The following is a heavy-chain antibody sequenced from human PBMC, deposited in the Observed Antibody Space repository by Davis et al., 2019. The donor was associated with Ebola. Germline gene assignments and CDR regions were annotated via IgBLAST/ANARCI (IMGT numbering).Heavy chain of an antibody. Sequence: ASVKVSCKASGYTFSSYYIHWVRQAPGQGLEWMGIVNPNGGSTNYARKFQGRVTMTRDTSTSTVYMELSSLRSEDTAVYYCARLVVVPAAITPWGPNYYYYGMDVWGQGTTVTVSS. CDR2: VNPNGGST. D-gene: IGHD2-2*02. CDR1: GYTFSSYY. V-gene: IGHV1-46*01. J-gene: IGHJ6*02. CDR3: ARLVVVPAAITPWGPNYYYYGMDV.